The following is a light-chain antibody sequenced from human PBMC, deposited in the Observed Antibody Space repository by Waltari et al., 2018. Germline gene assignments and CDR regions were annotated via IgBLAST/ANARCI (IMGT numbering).Light chain of an antibody. V-gene: IGLV1-40*01. CDR1: SSNIGAGYD. CDR2: GNS. CDR3: QSYDSSLSGVV. J-gene: IGLJ2*01. Sequence: QSVLTQPTSVSGAPGQRVTISCTGSSSNIGAGYDVHWYQQLPRTAPKLLIYGNSNRPSGVPDRVSGSKSGTSASLAIPGLQAEDEADYYCQSYDSSLSGVVFGGGTTLTVL.